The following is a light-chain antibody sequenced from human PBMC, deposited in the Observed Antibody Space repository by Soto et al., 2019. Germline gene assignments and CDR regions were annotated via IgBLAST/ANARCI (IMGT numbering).Light chain of an antibody. V-gene: IGLV2-11*01. Sequence: SVLTQPRSVSGSPGQSVTISCTGTSSDVGAYNFVSWYQQHPGKAPKLIIYDVTKWPSGVPDRFSGSKSGNTASLTISGLQAEDEADYYCNSYTGSGIVFGTGTKVTVL. CDR2: DVT. CDR1: SSDVGAYNF. J-gene: IGLJ1*01. CDR3: NSYTGSGIV.